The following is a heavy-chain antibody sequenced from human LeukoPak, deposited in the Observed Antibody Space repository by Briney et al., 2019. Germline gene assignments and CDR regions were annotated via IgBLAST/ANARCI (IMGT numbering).Heavy chain of an antibody. J-gene: IGHJ4*02. CDR2: IIPILGIA. V-gene: IGHV1-69*04. Sequence: ASVKVSCKASGGTFSNYTISWVRQAPGQGLEWMGRIIPILGIANYAQKFQGRVTITADKSTSTAYMELSSLRSEDTAVYYCARDGGVYDSSGYCLDYWGQGTLVTVSS. D-gene: IGHD3-22*01. CDR1: GGTFSNYT. CDR3: ARDGGVYDSSGYCLDY.